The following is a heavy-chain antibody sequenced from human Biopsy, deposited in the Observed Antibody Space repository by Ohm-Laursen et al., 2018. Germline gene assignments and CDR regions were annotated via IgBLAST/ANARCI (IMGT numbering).Heavy chain of an antibody. Sequence: GASVKVSCKSPGGTFSRYGINWVRQAPGQGLEWLGGNIPILGTGNYAQKFKGRVTVAADTSTSTATMELRSLRSDDTAVYYCATKLTGYFHHWGQGTLVTVSS. D-gene: IGHD3-9*01. V-gene: IGHV1-69*06. CDR3: ATKLTGYFHH. CDR2: NIPILGTG. J-gene: IGHJ1*01. CDR1: GGTFSRYG.